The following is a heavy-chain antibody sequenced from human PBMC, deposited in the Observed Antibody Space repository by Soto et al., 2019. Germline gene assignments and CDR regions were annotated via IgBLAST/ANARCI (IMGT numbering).Heavy chain of an antibody. CDR3: ATVGQLGRARMDV. CDR1: GGTFSSYA. D-gene: IGHD6-6*01. J-gene: IGHJ6*02. Sequence: QVQLVQSGAEVKKPGSSVKVSCKASGGTFSSYAISWVRQAPGQGLEWMGGIIPIFGTANYAQKFQGRVKITADESTSSAYMELGSLRSEDTAVYYCATVGQLGRARMDVWGQGTTVTVSS. CDR2: IIPIFGTA. V-gene: IGHV1-69*12.